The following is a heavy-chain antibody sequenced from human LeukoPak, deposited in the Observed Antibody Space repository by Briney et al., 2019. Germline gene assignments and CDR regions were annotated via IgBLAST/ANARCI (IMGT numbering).Heavy chain of an antibody. CDR3: ASSEKDEVLRFLEWSPGFDY. CDR1: GTSISSGDYY. V-gene: IGHV4-30-4*08. J-gene: IGHJ4*02. D-gene: IGHD3-3*01. Sequence: SETLSLTCTVSGTSISSGDYYWSWMRQPPGKGLEWIGYIYYSGSTSYNPSLKNRVTILVDTSKNQFSLKLSSMTAADTAVYYCASSEKDEVLRFLEWSPGFDYWGQGTLVTVSS. CDR2: IYYSGST.